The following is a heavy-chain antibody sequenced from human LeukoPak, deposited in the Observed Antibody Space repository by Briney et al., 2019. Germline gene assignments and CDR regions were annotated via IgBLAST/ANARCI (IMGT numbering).Heavy chain of an antibody. CDR2: IRSKAYGGTT. V-gene: IGHV3-49*03. Sequence: GGSLRLSCTASGFTFGDYAMSWFRQAPGKGLEWVGFIRSKAYGGTTEYAAIEKLRFTISRDDSKSIAYLQMNRLKTEDTAVYYCTREEPRLRGDSGYDWLDYWGQGTLVTVSS. CDR3: TREEPRLRGDSGYDWLDY. CDR1: GFTFGDYA. J-gene: IGHJ4*02. D-gene: IGHD5-12*01.